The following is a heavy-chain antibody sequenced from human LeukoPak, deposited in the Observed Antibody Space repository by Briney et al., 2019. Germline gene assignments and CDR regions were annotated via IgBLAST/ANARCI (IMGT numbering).Heavy chain of an antibody. Sequence: TSETLSLTRTVSGGSISSYYWSWIRQPPGKGLEWIGYIYYSGSTNYNPSLKSRVTISVDTSKNQFSLKLSSVTAADTAVYYCARHGDGGNDNWFDPWGQGTLVTVSS. CDR2: IYYSGST. CDR3: ARHGDGGNDNWFDP. V-gene: IGHV4-59*08. J-gene: IGHJ5*02. D-gene: IGHD4-23*01. CDR1: GGSISSYY.